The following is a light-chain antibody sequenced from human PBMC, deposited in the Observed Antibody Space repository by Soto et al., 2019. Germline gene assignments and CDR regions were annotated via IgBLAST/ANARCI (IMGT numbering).Light chain of an antibody. V-gene: IGLV2-14*01. CDR1: SGDIGHYNY. Sequence: QSALTQPASVSGSPGQSITISCTGTSGDIGHYNYVSWYQQHPGKAPKLLIYEVSNRPSGVSTRFSGSKSGNTASLTISGLQAEDEADYHCSLYTRITTVELFGGGTPLTVL. CDR2: EVS. CDR3: SLYTRITTVEL. J-gene: IGLJ2*01.